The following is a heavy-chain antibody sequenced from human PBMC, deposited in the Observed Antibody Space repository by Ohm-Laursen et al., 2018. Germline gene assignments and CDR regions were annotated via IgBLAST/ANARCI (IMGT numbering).Heavy chain of an antibody. CDR1: GYTFTGYY. D-gene: IGHD1-1*01. CDR2: TNPNSGGT. CDR3: ARNWNDGRGMDL. V-gene: IGHV1-2*02. Sequence: SVKVSCKASGYTFTGYYMHWVRQAPGQGLEWMGWTNPNSGGTNYAQKFQGRVTMTRDTSISTAYMELSRLRSGDTAVYYCARNWNDGRGMDLWGQGTTVTVSS. J-gene: IGHJ6*02.